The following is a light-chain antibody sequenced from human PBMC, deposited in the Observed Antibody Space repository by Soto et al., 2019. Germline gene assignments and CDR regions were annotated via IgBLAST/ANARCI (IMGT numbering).Light chain of an antibody. CDR3: QQYGTTRIT. J-gene: IGKJ5*01. CDR1: QSVSSSR. V-gene: IGKV3D-20*01. CDR2: DGF. Sequence: EIVMTQSPATLSVSPGERATLSCGASQSVSSSRLAWYQQKPALAPRLLIYDGFLRATGIPDRFSGSGSGTDFTLTISRLEPEDFAVYYCQQYGTTRITFGQGTRLEIK.